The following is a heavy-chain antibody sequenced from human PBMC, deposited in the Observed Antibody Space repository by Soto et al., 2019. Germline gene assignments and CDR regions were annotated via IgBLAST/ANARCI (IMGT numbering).Heavy chain of an antibody. CDR2: IIPIPGTA. CDR3: ARSQGSSTSLEYYYYYYYGMDV. Sequence: QVQLVQSGAEVKKPGSSVKVSCKASGGTFGSYAISWVRQAPGQGLEWMGGIIPIPGTANYAQKFQGRVTLAADESTSTDYMELSSLRSEDTAVYYCARSQGSSTSLEYYYYYYYGMDVWGQGSTVTVSS. J-gene: IGHJ6*02. D-gene: IGHD2-2*01. V-gene: IGHV1-69*01. CDR1: GGTFGSYA.